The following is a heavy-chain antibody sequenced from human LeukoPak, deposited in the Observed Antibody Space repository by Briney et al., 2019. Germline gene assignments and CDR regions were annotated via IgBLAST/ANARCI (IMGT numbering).Heavy chain of an antibody. CDR1: GYTFIDYD. Sequence: ASVKVSCKASGYTFIDYDINWVRQAPGQGLEWMGLMSPHNGHTEYAQNFQGRVTMARDTSTGTAYMELRSLRSEDTAVYYCARRTPRCGGTCYDAFDVWGQGTMVTVSS. CDR3: ARRTPRCGGTCYDAFDV. CDR2: MSPHNGHT. V-gene: IGHV1-8*01. D-gene: IGHD2-21*01. J-gene: IGHJ3*01.